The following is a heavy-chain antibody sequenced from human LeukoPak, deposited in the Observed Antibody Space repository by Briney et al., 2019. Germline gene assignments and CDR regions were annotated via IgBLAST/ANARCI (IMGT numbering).Heavy chain of an antibody. J-gene: IGHJ5*02. D-gene: IGHD3-3*01. CDR3: AKGSGYWFDP. V-gene: IGHV3-33*06. CDR2: IWYDGSNK. CDR1: GFTFSSYG. Sequence: GGSLRLSCAASGFTFSSYGMHWVRQAPGKGLEWVAVIWYDGSNKYYADSVKGRFTIFRDNSKNTLYLQMNSLRAEDTAVYYCAKGSGYWFDPWGQGTLVTVSS.